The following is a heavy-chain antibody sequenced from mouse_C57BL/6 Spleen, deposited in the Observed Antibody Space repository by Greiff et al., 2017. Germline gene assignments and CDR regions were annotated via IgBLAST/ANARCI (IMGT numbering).Heavy chain of an antibody. V-gene: IGHV3-6*01. D-gene: IGHD2-4*01. J-gene: IGHJ1*03. Sequence: ESGPGLVKPSQSLSLTCSVTGYSITSGYYWNWIRQFPGNKLEWMGYISYDGSNNYNPSLKNRIAITRDTSKNQFFLKLNSVTTEDTATYYCAPYDYQGYFDVWGTGTTVTVSS. CDR1: GYSITSGYY. CDR3: APYDYQGYFDV. CDR2: ISYDGSN.